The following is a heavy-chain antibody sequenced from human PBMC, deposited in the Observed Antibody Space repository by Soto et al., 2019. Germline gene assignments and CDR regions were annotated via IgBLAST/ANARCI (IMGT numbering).Heavy chain of an antibody. D-gene: IGHD3-16*01. V-gene: IGHV4-59*01. CDR1: GGSISSYY. J-gene: IGHJ6*02. CDR2: IYYSGST. Sequence: PXGTLSLTCTVSGGSISSYYWSWIRQPPGKGLEWIGYIYYSGSTNYNPSLKSRVTISVDTSKNQFSLKLSSVTAADTAVYYCARAYGEYYGMDVWGQGTTVTVSS. CDR3: ARAYGEYYGMDV.